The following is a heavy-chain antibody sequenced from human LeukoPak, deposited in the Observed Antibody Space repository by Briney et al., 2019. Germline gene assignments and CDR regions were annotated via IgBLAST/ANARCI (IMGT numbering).Heavy chain of an antibody. CDR2: ISSTGRTI. J-gene: IGHJ5*02. Sequence: PGGSLRLSCAASGFTFSSYEMNWVRQAPGKGLEWVSYISSTGRTIYYADSVKGRFTISRDNGRNSLYLQMNSLRAEDTAVYYCARESTAAAGAREKWFDPWGQGTLVTVSS. V-gene: IGHV3-48*03. CDR1: GFTFSSYE. D-gene: IGHD6-13*01. CDR3: ARESTAAAGAREKWFDP.